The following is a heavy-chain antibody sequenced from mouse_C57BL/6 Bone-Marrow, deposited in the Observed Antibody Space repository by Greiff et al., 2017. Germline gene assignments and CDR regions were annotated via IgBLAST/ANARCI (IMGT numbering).Heavy chain of an antibody. Sequence: QVQLKESGAELVKPGASVKMSCKASGYTFTSYWITWVKQRPGQGLEWIGDIYPGSGSTNSNEKFKSKATLTVDTSSSTAYMQLSSLTSEDSAVYDCARPYYCNYWYFDVWGTGTTVTVSS. CDR1: GYTFTSYW. J-gene: IGHJ1*03. D-gene: IGHD2-10*01. CDR3: ARPYYCNYWYFDV. V-gene: IGHV1-55*01. CDR2: IYPGSGST.